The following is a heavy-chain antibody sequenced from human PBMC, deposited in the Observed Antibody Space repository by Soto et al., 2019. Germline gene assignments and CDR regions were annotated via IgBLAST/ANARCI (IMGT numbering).Heavy chain of an antibody. J-gene: IGHJ2*01. CDR3: ATIPYSSGWYRGNWYFDL. D-gene: IGHD6-19*01. V-gene: IGHV3-66*01. Sequence: EVQLVESGGGLVQPGGSLRLSCAASGFTVSSNYMSWVRQAPGKGLEWVSVIYSGGSTYYADSVKGRFTISRDNSKNTLYLQMNSLRAEDTAVYYCATIPYSSGWYRGNWYFDLWGRGTLVTVSS. CDR1: GFTVSSNY. CDR2: IYSGGST.